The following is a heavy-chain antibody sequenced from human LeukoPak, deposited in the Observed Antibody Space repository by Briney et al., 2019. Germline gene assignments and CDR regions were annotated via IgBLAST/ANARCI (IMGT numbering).Heavy chain of an antibody. J-gene: IGHJ6*03. Sequence: PGGSLRLSCAASGFTVSSNYMSWVRQAPGKGLEWVSAISGSGGSTYYADSVKGRFTISRDNSKNTLYLQMNSLRAEDTAVYYCASSIEYSSGWHTMDVWGKGTTVTISS. CDR2: ISGSGGST. V-gene: IGHV3-53*01. CDR1: GFTVSSNY. D-gene: IGHD6-19*01. CDR3: ASSIEYSSGWHTMDV.